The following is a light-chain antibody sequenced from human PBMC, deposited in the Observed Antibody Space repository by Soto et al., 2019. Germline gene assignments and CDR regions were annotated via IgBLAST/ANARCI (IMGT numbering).Light chain of an antibody. CDR3: QQYNSHSRT. V-gene: IGKV1-5*03. J-gene: IGKJ1*01. Sequence: DRVTITCLASESISTWLAWYQQKPGKAPKLLIYKASNLESGVPSRFSGSGSGTEFTLTITSLQPDDFATYYCQQYNSHSRTFGQGTKVDIK. CDR1: ESISTW. CDR2: KAS.